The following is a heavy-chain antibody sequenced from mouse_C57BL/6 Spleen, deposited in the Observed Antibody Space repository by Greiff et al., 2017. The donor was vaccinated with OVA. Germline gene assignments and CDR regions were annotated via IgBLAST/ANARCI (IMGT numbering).Heavy chain of an antibody. CDR2: ISSGSDNI. D-gene: IGHD4-1*01. Sequence: VHLVQSGDGLVKPGGSLKLSCAASGFTFSSYAMSWVRQTPENRLEWVAYISSGSDNIYYADTVKGRFTISRDNARNTRYLQLSSLKSEDATMYYCTINWDDMDYRGQGTSVTVSS. CDR3: TINWDDMDY. CDR1: GFTFSSYA. V-gene: IGHV5-9-1*02. J-gene: IGHJ4*01.